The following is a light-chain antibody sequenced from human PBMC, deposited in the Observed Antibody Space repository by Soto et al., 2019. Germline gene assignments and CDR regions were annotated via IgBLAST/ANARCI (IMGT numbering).Light chain of an antibody. Sequence: EIVLTQSPGTLSLSPGEGATLSCRASQTISNNYLAWYQHKPGQAPRLLIYAASTRATGIPDRFSGSGSGADFTLTVNRLEPEDFAVYYCQQYGTSPRPFGQGTKVEI. CDR1: QTISNNY. V-gene: IGKV3-20*01. CDR2: AAS. J-gene: IGKJ1*01. CDR3: QQYGTSPRP.